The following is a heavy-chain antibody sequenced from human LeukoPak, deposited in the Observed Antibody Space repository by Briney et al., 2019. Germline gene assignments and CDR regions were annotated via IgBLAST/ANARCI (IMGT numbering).Heavy chain of an antibody. CDR2: INWNGGST. D-gene: IGHD2-8*01. J-gene: IGHJ6*04. Sequence: PGGSLRLSCAASGFTFDDYGMSWVRPAPGKGLEWVSGINWNGGSTGYVDSVKGRFTISRDNAKNSLYLQMNSLRAEDTALYYCARDPELYPMDVWGKGTTVTVSS. V-gene: IGHV3-20*04. CDR3: ARDPELYPMDV. CDR1: GFTFDDYG.